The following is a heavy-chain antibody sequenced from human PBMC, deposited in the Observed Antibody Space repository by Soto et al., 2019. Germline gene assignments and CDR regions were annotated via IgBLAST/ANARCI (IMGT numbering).Heavy chain of an antibody. CDR2: IYFSGST. J-gene: IGHJ1*01. CDR3: AGGDAWGAIVAS. V-gene: IGHV4-31*02. D-gene: IGHD3-16*02. CDR1: GASVNSGGYY. Sequence: QVQLQESGPGLVKPSQTLSLTCSVSGASVNSGGYYWNWVRQLPGKGLEWIGYIYFSGSTYYNPSLESRVTISLDTSQNQFSLKLTSVTAADTAVYYCAGGDAWGAIVASWGQGTLVTVS.